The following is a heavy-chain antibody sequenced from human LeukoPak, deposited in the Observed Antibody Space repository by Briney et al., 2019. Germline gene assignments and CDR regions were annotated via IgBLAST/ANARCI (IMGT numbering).Heavy chain of an antibody. CDR1: GGPFSAYY. CDR2: INHSRST. Sequence: PSETLSLTCAVYGGPFSAYYWSWIRQPPGRGLEWIGEINHSRSTNYNPYLKSRVTISVDTSKNQFSLKLSSVTAADTAIYYCARGRRFSSWGYWGQGTLVTVSS. CDR3: ARGRRFSSWGY. V-gene: IGHV4-34*01. J-gene: IGHJ4*02. D-gene: IGHD6-13*01.